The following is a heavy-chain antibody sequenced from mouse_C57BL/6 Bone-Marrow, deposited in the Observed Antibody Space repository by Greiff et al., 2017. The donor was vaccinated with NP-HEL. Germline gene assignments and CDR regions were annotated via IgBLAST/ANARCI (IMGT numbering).Heavy chain of an antibody. D-gene: IGHD3-2*02. Sequence: QVQLQQPGAELVRPGTSVKLSCKASGYTFTSYWMHWVKQRPGQGLEWIGVIDPSDSYTNYNQKFKGKATLTVDTSSSTAYIQLRSLTSEDSAVYYCARSGYAMDYWGRGTSVTVSS. CDR2: IDPSDSYT. J-gene: IGHJ4*01. V-gene: IGHV1-59*01. CDR3: ARSGYAMDY. CDR1: GYTFTSYW.